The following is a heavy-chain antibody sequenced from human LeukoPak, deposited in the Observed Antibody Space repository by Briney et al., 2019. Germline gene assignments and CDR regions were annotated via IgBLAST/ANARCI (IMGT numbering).Heavy chain of an antibody. Sequence: ASETLSLTCTVSGDSISAYYWSWIRRPPGRGLEWIGYIDDSGNTNYNPSLKTQVTVSLDKSKNQFSLQLNFVTAADTAMYYCARSDSHGSGSHTVFDAFDIWGQGTRVTVSS. V-gene: IGHV4-59*01. CDR2: IDDSGNT. CDR3: ARSDSHGSGSHTVFDAFDI. J-gene: IGHJ3*02. CDR1: GDSISAYY. D-gene: IGHD3-10*01.